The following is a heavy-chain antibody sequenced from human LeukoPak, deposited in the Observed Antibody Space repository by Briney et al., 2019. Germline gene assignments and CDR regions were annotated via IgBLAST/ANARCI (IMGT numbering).Heavy chain of an antibody. CDR3: ARGGTGIAAAGTLVGY. J-gene: IGHJ4*02. Sequence: SETLSLTCAVYGGSFSGYYWSWIRQPPGKGLEWIGEINHSGSTNYNPSLKSRVTISVDTSKNQFSLKLSSVPAADTAVYYCARGGTGIAAAGTLVGYWGQGTLVTVSS. V-gene: IGHV4-34*01. CDR1: GGSFSGYY. D-gene: IGHD6-13*01. CDR2: INHSGST.